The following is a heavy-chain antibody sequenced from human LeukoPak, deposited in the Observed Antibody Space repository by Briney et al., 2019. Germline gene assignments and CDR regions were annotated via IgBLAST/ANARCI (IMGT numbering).Heavy chain of an antibody. D-gene: IGHD3-3*01. Sequence: SETLSLTCTVSGGSISNGGYYWSWIRQHPGKGLEWIGYIYYSGSTYYNPSLKSRVTISVDTSKNQFSLKLSSVTAADTAVYYCARAPYYDFWSGYPVPHWFDPWGQGTLVTVSS. CDR3: ARAPYYDFWSGYPVPHWFDP. CDR2: IYYSGST. CDR1: GGSISNGGYY. V-gene: IGHV4-31*03. J-gene: IGHJ5*02.